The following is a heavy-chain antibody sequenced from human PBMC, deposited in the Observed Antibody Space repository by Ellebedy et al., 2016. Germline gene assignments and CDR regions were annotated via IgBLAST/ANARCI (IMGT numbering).Heavy chain of an antibody. V-gene: IGHV3-48*01. J-gene: IGHJ4*02. CDR2: ISAGGDI. CDR1: GFSFNTHS. CDR3: ASRPAEDRYFGVFDY. Sequence: GESLKISCATSGFSFNTHSMNWVRQAAGKGLEWVSHISAGGDIYYADSVKGRFTISRDNARTSLYLQINGLRAEDTAVYYCASRPAEDRYFGVFDYWGQGTLVTVSS. D-gene: IGHD2/OR15-2a*01.